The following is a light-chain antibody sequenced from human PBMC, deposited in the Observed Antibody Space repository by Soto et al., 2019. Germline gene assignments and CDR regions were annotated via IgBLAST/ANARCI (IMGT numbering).Light chain of an antibody. J-gene: IGKJ5*01. V-gene: IGKV1-16*02. CDR1: QAISNY. Sequence: DIQMTQSPSSLSASVGDRVTITCRASQAISNYVAWFQQKPGKAPKSLIYGASSLRSGVPSKFSGSGSGTDFTLTISNLQPEDFATYYCQHYNTYPITFGQGTRLEI. CDR2: GAS. CDR3: QHYNTYPIT.